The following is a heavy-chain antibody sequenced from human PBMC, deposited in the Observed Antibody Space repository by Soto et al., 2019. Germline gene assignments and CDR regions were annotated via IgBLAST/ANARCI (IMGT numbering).Heavy chain of an antibody. CDR1: GGSISSSNW. Sequence: QVQLQESGPGLVKPSGTLSLTCAVSGGSISSSNWWSWVRQPPGKGLEWIGEIYHSGSTNYNPSLKRRVTLSVDKYKIQFSLKLSPVPAADTAVYYCARALATSTSWLRDYYYGMDVWGQGTTVTVSS. CDR2: IYHSGST. V-gene: IGHV4-4*02. D-gene: IGHD2-2*01. CDR3: ARALATSTSWLRDYYYGMDV. J-gene: IGHJ6*02.